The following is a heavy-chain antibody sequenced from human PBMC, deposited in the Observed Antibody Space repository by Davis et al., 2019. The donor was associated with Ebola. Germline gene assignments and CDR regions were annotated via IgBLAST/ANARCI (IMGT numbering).Heavy chain of an antibody. CDR3: ARLAGYWYFDL. CDR1: GYSIRSGYY. V-gene: IGHV4-38-2*02. J-gene: IGHJ2*01. Sequence: SETLSLTCTVSGYSIRSGYYWGWIRQPPGKGLEWIGYIYHSGSTYYNPSLKSRVTISVDTSKNQFSLKLSSVTAADTAVYYCARLAGYWYFDLWGRGTLVTVSS. CDR2: IYHSGST.